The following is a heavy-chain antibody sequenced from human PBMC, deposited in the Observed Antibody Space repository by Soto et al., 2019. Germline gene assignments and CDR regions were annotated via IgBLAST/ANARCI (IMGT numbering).Heavy chain of an antibody. J-gene: IGHJ5*02. Sequence: ASVKVSCKASGGTFSSYAIIWVRQAPGQGLEWMGGIIPIFGTANYAQKFQGRVTITADESTSTAYMELGSLRSEDTAVYYCARDPSCGGDCYGWFDPWGQGTLVTVSS. CDR3: ARDPSCGGDCYGWFDP. D-gene: IGHD2-21*02. CDR1: GGTFSSYA. V-gene: IGHV1-69*13. CDR2: IIPIFGTA.